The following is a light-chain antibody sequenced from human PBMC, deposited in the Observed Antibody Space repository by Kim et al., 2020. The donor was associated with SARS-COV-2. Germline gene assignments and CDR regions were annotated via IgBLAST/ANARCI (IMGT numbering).Light chain of an antibody. J-gene: IGKJ4*01. CDR1: QNIDTY. Sequence: PGERATLSCRASQNIDTYLAWYQQRPGQAPRLLVYDASNGATGVPDRFSGSGSGTDFTLTISSLEPEDFSLYYCQQRNSWPPAVTFGGGTKVDIK. CDR2: DAS. CDR3: QQRNSWPPAVT. V-gene: IGKV3-11*01.